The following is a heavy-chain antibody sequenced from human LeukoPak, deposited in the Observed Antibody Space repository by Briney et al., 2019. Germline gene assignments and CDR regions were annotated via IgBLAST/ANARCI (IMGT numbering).Heavy chain of an antibody. CDR2: ISTSSSTI. CDR3: ARARITIFGVVQASANWFDP. J-gene: IGHJ5*02. Sequence: PGGSLRLSCAASGFTFSSYSMNWVRQAPGKGLEWVSYISTSSSTIYYADSVKGRFTISRDNAKNSLYLQMNSLRAEDTAVYYCARARITIFGVVQASANWFDPWGQGTLVTVSP. D-gene: IGHD3-3*01. V-gene: IGHV3-48*01. CDR1: GFTFSSYS.